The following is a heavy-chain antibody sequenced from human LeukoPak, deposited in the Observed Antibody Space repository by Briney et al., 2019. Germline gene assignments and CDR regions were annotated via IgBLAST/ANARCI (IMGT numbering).Heavy chain of an antibody. CDR2: IHYSGST. D-gene: IGHD2-21*02. V-gene: IGHV4-39*01. CDR1: GGSISSSRFY. CDR3: ARHVSSDLRIVVVTSDWYFDF. Sequence: SETLSLTCIVSGGSISSSRFYWGWIRQPPGKGLEWIGTIHYSGSTYYNPSLKSRVTISADTSKNQFSLNLSSVTAADTGVYYCARHVSSDLRIVVVTSDWYFDFWRRGTLVTVSS. J-gene: IGHJ2*01.